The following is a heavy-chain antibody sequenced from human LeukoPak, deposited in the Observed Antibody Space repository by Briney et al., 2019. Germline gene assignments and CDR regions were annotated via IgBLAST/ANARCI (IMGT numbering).Heavy chain of an antibody. Sequence: GASVKVSCKASGYTFTGYYMHWVRQAPGQGLEGMGWINPNSGGINYAQKFQGRVTMTTDTSTGTAYMELRSLRSDDTAAYYCARSGRGTYYYFDYWGQGTLVTVSS. CDR3: ARSGRGTYYYFDY. CDR1: GYTFTGYY. J-gene: IGHJ4*02. CDR2: INPNSGGI. V-gene: IGHV1-2*02. D-gene: IGHD1-26*01.